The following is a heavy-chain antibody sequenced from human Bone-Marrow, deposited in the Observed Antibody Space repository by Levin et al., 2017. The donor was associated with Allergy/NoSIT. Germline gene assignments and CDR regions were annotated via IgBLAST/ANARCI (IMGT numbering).Heavy chain of an antibody. CDR1: GFIFDAFA. V-gene: IGHV3-7*01. D-gene: IGHD6-6*01. J-gene: IGHJ6*02. Sequence: GESLKISCTASGFIFDAFAMSWVRQAPGKGLGWVANIKEDGSEKYYVESVKGRFTISRDNAKNSLYLQMNSLRADDTAVYYCARLNLAPRDGDYYYATDVGGQGTTVTVSS. CDR3: ARLNLAPRDGDYYYATDV. CDR2: IKEDGSEK.